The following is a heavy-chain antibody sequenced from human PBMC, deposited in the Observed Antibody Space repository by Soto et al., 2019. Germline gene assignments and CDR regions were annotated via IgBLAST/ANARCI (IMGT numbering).Heavy chain of an antibody. CDR2: IYTDGSRT. V-gene: IGHV3-74*01. Sequence: EAQLVESGGGLVQPGGSLRLSCAASGFIFSDYWMHWVRQAPGKGLVWVSRIYTDGSRTNYADSVKGRFTISSDNAENTLYLQMNSLRAEETAVYYCARGVRGSYGLDIWGQGRMVTVSS. CDR3: ARGVRGSYGLDI. J-gene: IGHJ3*02. D-gene: IGHD4-17*01. CDR1: GFIFSDYW.